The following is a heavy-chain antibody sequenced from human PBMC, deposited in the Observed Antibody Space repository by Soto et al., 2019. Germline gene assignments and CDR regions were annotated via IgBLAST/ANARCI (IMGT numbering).Heavy chain of an antibody. CDR1: GYTFTSYG. V-gene: IGHV1-18*01. J-gene: IGHJ3*02. D-gene: IGHD6-13*01. Sequence: ASVKVSCKASGYTFTSYGISWVRQAPGQGLEWMGWISAYNGNTNYAQKLQGRVTMTTDTSTSTAYMELRSLRSDDTAVYYCARDQRGAAAPGAFDIWGQGTMVTVSS. CDR2: ISAYNGNT. CDR3: ARDQRGAAAPGAFDI.